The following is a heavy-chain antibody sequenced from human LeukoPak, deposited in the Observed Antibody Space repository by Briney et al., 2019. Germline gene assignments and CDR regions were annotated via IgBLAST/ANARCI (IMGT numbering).Heavy chain of an antibody. CDR1: GGSFSGYY. Sequence: SETLSLTCAVYGGSFSGYYWSWIRQPPGKGLEWIGEINHSGSTNYNPSLKSRVTISVDTSKNQFSLELSSVTAADTAVYYCARALRGVIIRSFWFDPWGQGTLVTVSS. CDR2: INHSGST. CDR3: ARALRGVIIRSFWFDP. D-gene: IGHD3-10*01. V-gene: IGHV4-34*01. J-gene: IGHJ5*02.